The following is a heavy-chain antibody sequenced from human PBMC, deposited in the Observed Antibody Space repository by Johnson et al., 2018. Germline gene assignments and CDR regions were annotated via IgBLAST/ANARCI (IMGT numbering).Heavy chain of an antibody. J-gene: IGHJ3*02. D-gene: IGHD3-16*01. CDR2: ISYDGSNK. CDR1: KFTFSRHG. Sequence: QVQLVQSGGGVVQPGGSLRLSCAASKFTFSRHGMHWVRQAPGKGLEWVSFISYDGSNKHFVGSVKGRFTISRDNSKNTLYLQMNSLSAVDKAGYYCAKERPDMIGAFDIWGQGTMVTVSS. CDR3: AKERPDMIGAFDI. V-gene: IGHV3-30*18.